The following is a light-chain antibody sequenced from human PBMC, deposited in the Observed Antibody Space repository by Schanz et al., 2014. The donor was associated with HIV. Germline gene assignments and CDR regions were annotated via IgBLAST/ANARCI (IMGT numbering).Light chain of an antibody. J-gene: IGKJ1*01. Sequence: EIVMTQSPGTLSLSPGERATLSCRASQSVNSNFVGWYQQTPGQAPRLLIFDTSNRATGTPDRFSGSESGTDFTLTISSLEPEDYAVYYCQQYNRGPRTFGQGTKVEIK. CDR1: QSVNSNF. CDR3: QQYNRGPRT. CDR2: DTS. V-gene: IGKV3-20*01.